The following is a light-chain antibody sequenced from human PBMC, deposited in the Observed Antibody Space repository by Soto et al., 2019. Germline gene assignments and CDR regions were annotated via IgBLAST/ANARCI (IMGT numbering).Light chain of an antibody. V-gene: IGKV3-20*01. CDR1: QSVSSRY. CDR2: GAS. Sequence: EIVLTQSPGTLSLSPGERATLSCRASQSVSSRYLGWYQQKPGQAPRLLIYGASSRATGIPDRFSGSGSGTDFTLPISRLEPEVFAVYYCKKYGSSLITFGQGTRLEI. CDR3: KKYGSSLIT. J-gene: IGKJ5*01.